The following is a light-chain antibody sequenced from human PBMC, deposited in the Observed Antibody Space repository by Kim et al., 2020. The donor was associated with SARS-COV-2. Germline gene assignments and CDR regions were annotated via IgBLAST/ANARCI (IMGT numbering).Light chain of an antibody. CDR3: QQYNNWPEV. V-gene: IGKV3-15*01. CDR2: GAS. Sequence: EIVRTQTPATLSVSPGERATLSCRASQSISSSLAWYQQTPGQAPRLLIYGASTRATGIPIRFSGSGYGTDFTLTISSLQSEDFAVYYCQQYNNWPEVFGQGTKVDIK. CDR1: QSISSS. J-gene: IGKJ1*01.